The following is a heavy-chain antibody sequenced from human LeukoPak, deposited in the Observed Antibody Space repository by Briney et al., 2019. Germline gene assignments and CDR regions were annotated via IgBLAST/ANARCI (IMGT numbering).Heavy chain of an antibody. D-gene: IGHD3-10*01. Sequence: ASVKVSCKASGYAFTGYYMHWVRQAPGQGLEWMGWINPNSGGTNYAQKLRGRVTMTTDTSTSTAYMELRSLTSDDTAVYYCARVPVSGDYYGSGSYFDYWGQGTLVTVSS. CDR2: INPNSGGT. J-gene: IGHJ4*02. CDR3: ARVPVSGDYYGSGSYFDY. CDR1: GYAFTGYY. V-gene: IGHV1-2*02.